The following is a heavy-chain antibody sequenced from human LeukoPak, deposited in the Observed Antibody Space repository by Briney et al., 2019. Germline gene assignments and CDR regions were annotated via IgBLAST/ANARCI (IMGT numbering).Heavy chain of an antibody. Sequence: GGPLRLSCAVSGFTVSGNYMSWVRQAPGKGLEWVSLIYSGGTTYYADSVKGRFTISRDNAKNSLYLQMNSLRAEDTAVYYCARDWVAVGGDYMDVWGKGTTVTISS. CDR1: GFTVSGNY. CDR3: ARDWVAVGGDYMDV. J-gene: IGHJ6*03. D-gene: IGHD2-15*01. CDR2: IYSGGTT. V-gene: IGHV3-53*01.